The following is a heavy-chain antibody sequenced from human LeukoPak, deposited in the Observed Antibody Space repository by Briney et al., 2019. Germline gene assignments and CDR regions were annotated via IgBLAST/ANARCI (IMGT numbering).Heavy chain of an antibody. V-gene: IGHV3-33*06. CDR1: GFTFSSYG. CDR3: AKDIAAAGRRSKYYYYYGMDV. J-gene: IGHJ6*02. CDR2: IWYDGSNK. Sequence: GRSLRLSCAASGFTFSSYGMHWVRQAPGKGLEWVAVIWYDGSNKYYADSVKGRFTISRDNSKNTLYLQMNSLRAEDTAVYYCAKDIAAAGRRSKYYYYYGMDVWGQGTTVTVSS. D-gene: IGHD6-13*01.